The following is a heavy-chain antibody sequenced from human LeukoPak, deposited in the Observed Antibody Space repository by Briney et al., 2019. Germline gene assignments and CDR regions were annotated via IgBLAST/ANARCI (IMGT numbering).Heavy chain of an antibody. J-gene: IGHJ5*02. D-gene: IGHD3-22*01. CDR2: ISAYNGNT. CDR3: ARGLHYYDSSGYYNWFDP. Sequence: ASVKVSCKASGYTFTSYGISWVRQAPGQGLEWMGWISAYNGNTNYAQKLQGRVTMTTDTSTSTAYMELRSLRSDDTAVYYCARGLHYYDSSGYYNWFDPWGQGTLVTVSS. CDR1: GYTFTSYG. V-gene: IGHV1-18*01.